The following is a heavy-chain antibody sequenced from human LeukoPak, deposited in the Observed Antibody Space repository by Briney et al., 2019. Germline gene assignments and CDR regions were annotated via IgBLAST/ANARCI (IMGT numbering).Heavy chain of an antibody. J-gene: IGHJ4*02. CDR1: GFTFSSYA. CDR2: ISSNGGST. Sequence: GGSLRLSCAASGFTFSSYALHWVRQAPGKGLEYVSAISSNGGSTYYANSVKGRFTISRDNSKNTLYPQMGSLRAEDMAVYYCARVALWFGSYFDYWGQGTLVTVSS. V-gene: IGHV3-64*01. CDR3: ARVALWFGSYFDY. D-gene: IGHD3-10*01.